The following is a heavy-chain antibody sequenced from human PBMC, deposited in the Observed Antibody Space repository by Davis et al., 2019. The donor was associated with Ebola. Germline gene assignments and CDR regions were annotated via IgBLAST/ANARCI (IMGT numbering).Heavy chain of an antibody. Sequence: PGGSLSLSCQGSGYSFTNFWIGWVRPLPGNGLEWMGIIYPGDSDIRYSPSFQGQVTISADKSISTAYLQWSSLKASDTAMYYCAKFSFLGGMDVWGQGTTVIVSS. J-gene: IGHJ6*02. CDR1: GYSFTNFW. V-gene: IGHV5-51*01. CDR2: IYPGDSDI. CDR3: AKFSFLGGMDV. D-gene: IGHD3-3*01.